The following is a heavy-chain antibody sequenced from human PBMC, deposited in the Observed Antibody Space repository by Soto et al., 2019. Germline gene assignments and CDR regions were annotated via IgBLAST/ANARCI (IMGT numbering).Heavy chain of an antibody. CDR2: IWHDGTNE. V-gene: IGHV3-33*01. Sequence: QVQLVESGGGVVQPGTSLRLSCEASGFTFNSFGMHWVRQAPGKGLEWVAVIWHDGTNEYYVDSVKGRFTISRDNSKDPRYLQMNNLRAEDTAVYYCARTGLQIVQATSYYYGLDVWGQGTTVTVSS. D-gene: IGHD2-8*01. J-gene: IGHJ6*02. CDR3: ARTGLQIVQATSYYYGLDV. CDR1: GFTFNSFG.